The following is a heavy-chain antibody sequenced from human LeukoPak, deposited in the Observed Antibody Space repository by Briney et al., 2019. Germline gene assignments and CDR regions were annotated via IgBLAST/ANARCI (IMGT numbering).Heavy chain of an antibody. CDR2: MNPNSGNT. J-gene: IGHJ3*01. CDR3: AGDVMSTALDAFDV. Sequence: ASVKVSCKASGGTFSSYAISWVRQAPGQGLEWMGGMNPNSGNTGYAQKFQGRVTMTRNTSISTAYMELSNLRSEDTAVYYCAGDVMSTALDAFDVWGQGTVVTVSS. CDR1: GGTFSSYA. D-gene: IGHD1-1*01. V-gene: IGHV1-8*02.